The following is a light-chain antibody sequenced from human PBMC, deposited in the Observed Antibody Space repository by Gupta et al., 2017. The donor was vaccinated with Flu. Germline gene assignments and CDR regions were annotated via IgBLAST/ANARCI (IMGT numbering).Light chain of an antibody. CDR1: HWVANS. V-gene: IGKV1-27*01. Sequence: QLNQSPPSLSASVGDTVTITCRASHWVANSLSWYQQRPGKSPALLIHSASTLETGVSSRFSGSGAGTDFTLSISNLQPEDSATYYCQSFHPVPLTFGPGT. CDR2: SAS. J-gene: IGKJ3*01. CDR3: QSFHPVPLT.